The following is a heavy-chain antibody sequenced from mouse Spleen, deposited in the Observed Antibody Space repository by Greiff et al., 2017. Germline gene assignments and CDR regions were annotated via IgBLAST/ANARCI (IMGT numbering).Heavy chain of an antibody. CDR2: IDPSDSYT. V-gene: IGHV1-50*01. D-gene: IGHD4-1*01. CDR1: GYTFTSYW. Sequence: QVHVKQPGAELVKPGASVKLSCKASGYTFTSYWMQWVKQRPGQGLEWIGEIDPSDSYTNYNQKFKGKATLTVDTSSSTAYMQLSSLTSEDSAVYYCARPGTGYYFDYWGQGTTLTVSS. CDR3: ARPGTGYYFDY. J-gene: IGHJ2*01.